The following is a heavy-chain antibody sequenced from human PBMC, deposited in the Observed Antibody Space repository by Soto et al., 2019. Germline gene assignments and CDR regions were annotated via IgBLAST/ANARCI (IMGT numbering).Heavy chain of an antibody. V-gene: IGHV1-3*01. CDR2: INAGNGNT. CDR1: GYTFTSYA. J-gene: IGHJ6*02. CDR3: ARDPSYYGMDV. Sequence: ASVKVSCKASGYTFTSYAMHWVRQAPGQGLEWMGWINAGNGNTKYSQKFQGRVTITRDTSASTAYMELSSLRSEDTAMYYCARDPSYYGMDVWGQGTTVTVSS.